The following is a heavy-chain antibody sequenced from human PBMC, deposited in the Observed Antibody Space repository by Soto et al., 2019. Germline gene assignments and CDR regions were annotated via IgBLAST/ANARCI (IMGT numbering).Heavy chain of an antibody. CDR3: AKPESDWKDHFDY. CDR2: ISYDGTDE. J-gene: IGHJ4*02. Sequence: QVQLVESGGGVVQPGRSLRLSCAASGFSFSSYGMHWVRQAPGKGLEWVAMISYDGTDEYYADSVKGRFTISRDNSKNAVYLQMNSLRAEDTAVYYCAKPESDWKDHFDYWGKGTLVTVSS. CDR1: GFSFSSYG. V-gene: IGHV3-30*18. D-gene: IGHD1-1*01.